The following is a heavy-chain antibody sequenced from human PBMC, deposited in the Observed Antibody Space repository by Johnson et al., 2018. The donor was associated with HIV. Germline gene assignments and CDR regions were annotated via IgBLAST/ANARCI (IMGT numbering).Heavy chain of an antibody. Sequence: MQLVESGGGVVQPGRSLRLSCAASGFTFDDYGMSWVRQAPGKGLEWVSGINWNGGSTGYADSVKGRFTISRDNAKNSLYLQMNSLRAEDTAFDYCAGYISYDSCASRGAFDVWGQGTMVTVSS. CDR2: INWNGGST. CDR3: AGYISYDSCASRGAFDV. J-gene: IGHJ3*01. D-gene: IGHD3-22*01. V-gene: IGHV3-20*04. CDR1: GFTFDDYG.